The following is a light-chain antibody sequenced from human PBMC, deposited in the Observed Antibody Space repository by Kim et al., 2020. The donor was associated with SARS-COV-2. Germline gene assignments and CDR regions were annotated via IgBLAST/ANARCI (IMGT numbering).Light chain of an antibody. Sequence: VSPGQTASITCSGDKLGDKYACWYQQKPGQSPVLVIYQDSKRPSGIPERFSGSNSGNTATLTISGTQAIDEADYYCQAWDSSTAVFGGGTQLTVL. J-gene: IGLJ3*02. V-gene: IGLV3-1*01. CDR2: QDS. CDR1: KLGDKY. CDR3: QAWDSSTAV.